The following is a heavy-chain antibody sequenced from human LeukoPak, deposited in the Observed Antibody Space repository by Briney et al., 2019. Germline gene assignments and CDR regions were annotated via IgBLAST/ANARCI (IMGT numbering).Heavy chain of an antibody. CDR2: INHSGST. D-gene: IGHD3-10*01. CDR1: GGSFSGYY. J-gene: IGHJ4*02. Sequence: SETLSLTCAVYGGSFSGYYWSWIRQPPGKGLEWIGEINHSGSTNYNPSLESRVTISVDTSKNQFSLKLSSVTAADTAVHYCARQNVRYYYGSGSYYDYWGQGTLVTVSS. V-gene: IGHV4-34*01. CDR3: ARQNVRYYYGSGSYYDY.